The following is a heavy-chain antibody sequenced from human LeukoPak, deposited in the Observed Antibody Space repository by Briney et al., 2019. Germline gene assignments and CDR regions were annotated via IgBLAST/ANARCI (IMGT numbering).Heavy chain of an antibody. CDR1: GYTFTSYG. D-gene: IGHD5-12*01. CDR2: ISAYNGNT. Sequence: ASVKVSCKASGYTFTSYGISWVRQAPGQGLEWMGWISAYNGNTNYAQKLQGRVTMTTDTSTSTAYMELRSLRSDDTAVYYCARDPRDIVATDWFDPWGQATLVTVSS. CDR3: ARDPRDIVATDWFDP. V-gene: IGHV1-18*04. J-gene: IGHJ5*02.